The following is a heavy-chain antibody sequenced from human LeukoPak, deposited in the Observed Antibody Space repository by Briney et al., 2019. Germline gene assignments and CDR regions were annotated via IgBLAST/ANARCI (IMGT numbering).Heavy chain of an antibody. CDR3: ASFIGSGGSGSYFDY. CDR2: ISVSGDST. J-gene: IGHJ4*02. V-gene: IGHV3-23*01. D-gene: IGHD6-25*01. Sequence: GGSLRLSCAASGFTFSSFAMSWVRQAPGKGLEWVSVISVSGDSTYYADSVKGRFTISRDNSKNTLYLRMNSLRAEDTAVYYCASFIGSGGSGSYFDYWGQGTLVTVSS. CDR1: GFTFSSFA.